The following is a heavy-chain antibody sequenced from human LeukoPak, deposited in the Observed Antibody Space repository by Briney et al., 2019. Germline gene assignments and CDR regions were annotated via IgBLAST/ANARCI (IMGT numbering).Heavy chain of an antibody. CDR1: GFTVSRNY. J-gene: IGHJ4*02. CDR3: ASSEAVAGTGNFDY. CDR2: IYSGGST. D-gene: IGHD6-19*01. V-gene: IGHV3-53*01. Sequence: PGGSRRLSCAASGFTVSRNYMSWVRQAPGKGLEWVSVIYSGGSTYYADSVKGRFTVSRDNSKNTLYLQMDSLRAEDTAVYYCASSEAVAGTGNFDYWGQGTLVTVSS.